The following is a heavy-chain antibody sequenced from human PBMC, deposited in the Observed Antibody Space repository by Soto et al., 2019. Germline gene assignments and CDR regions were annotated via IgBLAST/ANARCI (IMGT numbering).Heavy chain of an antibody. J-gene: IGHJ4*02. D-gene: IGHD2-2*01. Sequence: GGSLRLSCAASGFTFSDYYMSWIRQAPGKGLEWVSYISSSGSTIYYADSVKGRFTISRDNAKNSLYLQMNSLRAEDTAVYYCARERDCSSTSCRYFDYRAQRTPVTVSS. CDR3: ARERDCSSTSCRYFDY. CDR1: GFTFSDYY. V-gene: IGHV3-11*01. CDR2: ISSSGSTI.